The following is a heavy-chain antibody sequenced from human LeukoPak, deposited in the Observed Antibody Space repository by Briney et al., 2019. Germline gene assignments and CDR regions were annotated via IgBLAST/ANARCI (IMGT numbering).Heavy chain of an antibody. CDR3: VRDAADCGGDCYEWYFDL. V-gene: IGHV3-21*01. J-gene: IGHJ2*01. CDR2: ITSTSSSSYI. CDR1: GFNFRDYS. D-gene: IGHD2-21*02. Sequence: GGSLRLSCADSGFNFRDYSMNWVRQAPGKDLEWVSSITSTSSSSYIFYSDSVQGRFTISRDNAKNSLYLQMNSLRAEDTAVYYCVRDAADCGGDCYEWYFDLWGRGTLVTVSS.